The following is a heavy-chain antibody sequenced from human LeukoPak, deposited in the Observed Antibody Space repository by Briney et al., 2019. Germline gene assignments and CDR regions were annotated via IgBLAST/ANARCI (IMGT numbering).Heavy chain of an antibody. CDR1: GFTFGTSA. CDR2: IVVGSVNT. D-gene: IGHD2-8*01. J-gene: IGHJ4*02. CDR3: ARVRGNGVCYIGETKFDH. Sequence: GTSVKVSCKASGFTFGTSAVQWVRQARGQRLEWIGWIVVGSVNTNYAQKFQERVTITRNTSISTAYMELSSLRSEDTAVYYCARVRGNGVCYIGETKFDHWGQGTLVTVSS. V-gene: IGHV1-58*01.